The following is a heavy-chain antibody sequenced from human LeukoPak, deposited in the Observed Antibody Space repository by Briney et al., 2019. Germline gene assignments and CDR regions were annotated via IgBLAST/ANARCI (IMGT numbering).Heavy chain of an antibody. CDR2: ISSSSSYI. Sequence: GGSLRLSCAASGFTFSSYSMNWVRQAPGKGLEWVSSISSSSSYIYYAVSLKGRFTISRDNAKNSLYLQMNSLRAEDTAVYYCARALVVAGMFDYWGQGTLVTVSS. V-gene: IGHV3-21*01. J-gene: IGHJ4*02. D-gene: IGHD6-19*01. CDR3: ARALVVAGMFDY. CDR1: GFTFSSYS.